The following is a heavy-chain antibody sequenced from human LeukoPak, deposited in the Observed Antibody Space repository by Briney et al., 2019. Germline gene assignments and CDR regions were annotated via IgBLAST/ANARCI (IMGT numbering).Heavy chain of an antibody. CDR3: ASRTGSYYPFDS. D-gene: IGHD1-26*01. J-gene: IGHJ4*02. Sequence: GESLKISCKGSGYSFSNYYIDWVRQMPGKGLEWMGVMYPGGSDIRYSPSFQGQVTISADKSIDTAYLQWSSLKASDSAMYYCASRTGSYYPFDSWGRGTLVTVSS. V-gene: IGHV5-51*01. CDR2: MYPGGSDI. CDR1: GYSFSNYY.